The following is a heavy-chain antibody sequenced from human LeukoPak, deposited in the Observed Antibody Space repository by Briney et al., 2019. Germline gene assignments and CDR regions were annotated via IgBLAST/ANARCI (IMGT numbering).Heavy chain of an antibody. J-gene: IGHJ4*02. CDR3: ARSYYDILTGWGSYFDY. Sequence: SETLSLTCAVYGGSFSGYYWSWIRQPPGKGLEWIGEINHSGCTNYNPSLKSRVTISVDTSKNQFSLKLSSVTAADTAVYYCARSYYDILTGWGSYFDYWGQGTLVTVSS. D-gene: IGHD3-9*01. V-gene: IGHV4-34*01. CDR2: INHSGCT. CDR1: GGSFSGYY.